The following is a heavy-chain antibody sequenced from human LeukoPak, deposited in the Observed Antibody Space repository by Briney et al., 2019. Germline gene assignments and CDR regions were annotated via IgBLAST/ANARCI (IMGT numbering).Heavy chain of an antibody. Sequence: WASVKVSCKASGYTFTGYYMHWVRQAPGQGLEWMGWINPNSGGTNYVQKFQGRVTMTRDTSISTAYMELSRLRSDDTAVYYCARAGGVPRLDYWGQGTLVTVSS. CDR3: ARAGGVPRLDY. D-gene: IGHD1-26*01. CDR1: GYTFTGYY. V-gene: IGHV1-2*02. J-gene: IGHJ4*02. CDR2: INPNSGGT.